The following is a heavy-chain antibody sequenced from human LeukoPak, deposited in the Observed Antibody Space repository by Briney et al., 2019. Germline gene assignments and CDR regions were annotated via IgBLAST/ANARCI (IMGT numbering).Heavy chain of an antibody. J-gene: IGHJ5*02. Sequence: AGGSLRLSCAASGFIFSSYAMNWVRQAPGKGLEWVSIITSGGDTTFYADSVKGRFTISRDNSKNTLYLQMNSLRAEDTSVYYCARLGGETTRFDLWGQGALVTVSS. CDR2: ITSGGDTT. CDR3: ARLGGETTRFDL. D-gene: IGHD3-16*01. CDR1: GFIFSSYA. V-gene: IGHV3-23*01.